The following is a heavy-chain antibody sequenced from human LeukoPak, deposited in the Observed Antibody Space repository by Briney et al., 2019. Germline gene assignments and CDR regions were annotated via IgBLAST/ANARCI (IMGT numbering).Heavy chain of an antibody. D-gene: IGHD4-23*01. CDR1: GGSISSSSYY. CDR2: IYYSGRT. V-gene: IGHV4-39*07. CDR3: ATRIGFTVVNEGSWFDP. Sequence: PSETLSLTCTVSGGSISSSSYYWGWHRQAQGKGREWCGSIYYSGRTYYNPSLKSRVTISVDTSKNPFSLKLSSVTAADTAVYYCATRIGFTVVNEGSWFDPWGQGTLVTVSS. J-gene: IGHJ5*02.